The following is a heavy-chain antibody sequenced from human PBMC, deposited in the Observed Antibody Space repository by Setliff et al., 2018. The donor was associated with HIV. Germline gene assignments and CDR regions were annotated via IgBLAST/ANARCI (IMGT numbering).Heavy chain of an antibody. V-gene: IGHV1-46*01. CDR2: INPNGGAT. CDR3: AKADCTSSSCYSPFNA. CDR1: GYTFSKYY. Sequence: ASVKVSCKSSGYTFSKYYIHWVRQAPGQGLEWMGVINPNGGATGYAEKFQGRVIMTRDPSTTTVYMDLSSLRSEDTAVYYCAKADCTSSSCYSPFNAWGPGTMVTVSS. D-gene: IGHD3-22*01. J-gene: IGHJ3*01.